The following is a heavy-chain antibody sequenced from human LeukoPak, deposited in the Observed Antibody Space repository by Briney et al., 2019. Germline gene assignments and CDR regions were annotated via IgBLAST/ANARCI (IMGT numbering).Heavy chain of an antibody. CDR2: ISSSSSYT. Sequence: GGSLRLSCVASGLTFSSYEMSWVRQAPGKGLEWVSYISSSSSYTNYADSVKGRFTISRDNAKNSLYLQMNSLRADDTAVYYCARSGSHDYWGQGTLVTVSS. D-gene: IGHD1-26*01. V-gene: IGHV3-11*03. J-gene: IGHJ4*02. CDR3: ARSGSHDY. CDR1: GLTFSSYE.